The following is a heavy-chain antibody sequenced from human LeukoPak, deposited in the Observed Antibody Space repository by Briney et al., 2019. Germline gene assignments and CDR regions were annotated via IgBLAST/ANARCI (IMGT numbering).Heavy chain of an antibody. CDR3: ARETHYCSGGSCYPGWFDP. CDR2: ISGSGGST. Sequence: PGGSLRLSCAASGFSFSSYAMSWVRQAPGKGLEWVSAISGSGGSTYHADSVKGRFTISRDNSKNTLYLQMNSLRAEDTAVYYCARETHYCSGGSCYPGWFDPWGQGTLVTVSS. J-gene: IGHJ5*02. D-gene: IGHD2-15*01. V-gene: IGHV3-23*01. CDR1: GFSFSSYA.